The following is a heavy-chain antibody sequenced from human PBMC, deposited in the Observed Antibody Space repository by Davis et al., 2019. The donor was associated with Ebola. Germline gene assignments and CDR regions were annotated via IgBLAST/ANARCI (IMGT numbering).Heavy chain of an antibody. D-gene: IGHD5-18*01. CDR2: INPSGGST. J-gene: IGHJ4*02. CDR3: ASPGYSYGSALDH. CDR1: GYTFTSYY. V-gene: IGHV1-46*03. Sequence: ASVKVSCKASGYTFTSYYMHWVRQAPGQGLEWMGIINPSGGSTSYAQKFQGRVTMTRDTSTSTVYMELSSLRSEDTAVYFCASPGYSYGSALDHLGQGTLVTVSS.